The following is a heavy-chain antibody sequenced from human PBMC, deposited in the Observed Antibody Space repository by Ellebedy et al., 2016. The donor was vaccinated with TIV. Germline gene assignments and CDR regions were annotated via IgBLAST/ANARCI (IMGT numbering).Heavy chain of an antibody. CDR1: GFTVSNTY. J-gene: IGHJ6*02. Sequence: GGSLRLSCAASGFTVSNTYMGWVRQAPGKGLDWISVIYSGGSTYYADSVTGRFTISRDNSKNTLYLQMNSLRAEDTAVYYCARGPPYYYYGMDVWGQGTTVTVSS. CDR3: ARGPPYYYYGMDV. V-gene: IGHV3-53*01. CDR2: IYSGGST.